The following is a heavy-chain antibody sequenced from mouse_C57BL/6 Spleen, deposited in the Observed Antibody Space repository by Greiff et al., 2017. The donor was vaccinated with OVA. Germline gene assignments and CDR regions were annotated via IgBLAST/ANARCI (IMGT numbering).Heavy chain of an antibody. V-gene: IGHV1-59*01. CDR1: GYTFTSYW. J-gene: IGHJ3*01. Sequence: QVQLQQPGAELVRPGTSVKLSCKASGYTFTSYWMHWVKQRPGQGLEWIGVIDPSDSYTNYNQKFKGKATLTVDTSSRTAYMQLSSLTSEDSAVYYCARGDINSNWFAYWGQGTLVTVSA. CDR2: IDPSDSYT. D-gene: IGHD2-5*01. CDR3: ARGDINSNWFAY.